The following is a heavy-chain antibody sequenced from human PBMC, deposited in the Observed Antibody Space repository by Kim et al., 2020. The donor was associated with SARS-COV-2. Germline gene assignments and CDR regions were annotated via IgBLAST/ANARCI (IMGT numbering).Heavy chain of an antibody. CDR3: ARSFPGYGDYAFGY. Sequence: ASVKVSCKASGYTFTSYDINWVRQATGQGLEWMGWMNPNSGNTGYAQKFQGRVTMTRNTSISTAYMELSSLRSEDTAVYYCARSFPGYGDYAFGYWGQGTLVTVSS. V-gene: IGHV1-8*01. CDR1: GYTFTSYD. J-gene: IGHJ4*02. CDR2: MNPNSGNT. D-gene: IGHD4-17*01.